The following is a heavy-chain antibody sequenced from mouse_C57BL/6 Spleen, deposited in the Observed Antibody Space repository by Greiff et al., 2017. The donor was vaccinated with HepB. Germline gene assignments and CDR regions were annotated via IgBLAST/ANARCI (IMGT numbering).Heavy chain of an antibody. Sequence: EVQRVESGGGLVQPGGSMKLSCAASGFTFSDAWMDWVRQSPEKGLEWVAEIRNKANNHATYYAESVKGRFTISRDDSKSSVYLQMNSLRAEDTGIYYCTRPLDYGTVFDVWGTGTTVTVSS. V-gene: IGHV6-6*01. CDR1: GFTFSDAW. J-gene: IGHJ1*03. CDR3: TRPLDYGTVFDV. D-gene: IGHD2-4*01. CDR2: IRNKANNHAT.